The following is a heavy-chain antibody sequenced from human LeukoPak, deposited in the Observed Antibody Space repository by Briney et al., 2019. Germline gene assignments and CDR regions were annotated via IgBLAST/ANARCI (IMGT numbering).Heavy chain of an antibody. CDR3: ARLSLHCSGGSCYRGAFDS. CDR1: GGSTGSDY. CDR2: VYYSGVT. Sequence: MPSETLSLTCSVSGGSTGSDYWSWIRQPPGKGLEWIAYVYYSGVTSYNPSLKSRVAISIDTSKNQFSLNLTSVTAADTAVYYCARLSLHCSGGSCYRGAFDSWGQGTLVTVSS. J-gene: IGHJ4*02. V-gene: IGHV4-59*08. D-gene: IGHD2-15*01.